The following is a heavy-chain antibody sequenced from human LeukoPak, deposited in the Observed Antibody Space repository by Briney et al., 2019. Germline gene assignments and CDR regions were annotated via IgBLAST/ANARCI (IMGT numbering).Heavy chain of an antibody. J-gene: IGHJ6*03. Sequence: SVKVSCKASGGTFSSYAISRVRQAPGQGLEWIGGIIPILGTANYAQKFQGRVTITTDESTSTAYMELSSLRSEDTAVYYCARVAVVTLFNYYYYMDVWGKGTTVTVSS. CDR1: GGTFSSYA. V-gene: IGHV1-69*05. CDR3: ARVAVVTLFNYYYYMDV. D-gene: IGHD4-23*01. CDR2: IIPILGTA.